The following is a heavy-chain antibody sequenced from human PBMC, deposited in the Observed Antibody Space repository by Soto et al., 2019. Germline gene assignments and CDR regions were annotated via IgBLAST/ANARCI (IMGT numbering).Heavy chain of an antibody. CDR1: GFTFNTYA. Sequence: PGGSLRLSCAASGFTFNTYAMFWVRQAPGKGLEWVAVISYGGNNNYYRDSVEGRFTISRDNSNNTLFLQMNSLRAEDTAVYYCAKARTTYTDTYSHRTFDYWGQGILVTVSS. CDR3: AKARTTYTDTYSHRTFDY. V-gene: IGHV3-30-3*01. J-gene: IGHJ4*02. CDR2: ISYGGNNN. D-gene: IGHD2-15*01.